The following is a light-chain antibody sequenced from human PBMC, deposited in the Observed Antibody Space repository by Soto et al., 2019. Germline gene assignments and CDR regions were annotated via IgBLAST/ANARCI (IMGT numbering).Light chain of an antibody. CDR1: QGIGNS. V-gene: IGKV1-27*01. CDR3: QKYNTVPAT. Sequence: DIQMTQSPPSLSASVGDRVTITCRASQGIGNSLAWYQQKPGTVPKRLIYSASTLQSGVPSRFSGSGSGTDFTLTISSLQPEDVAAYYCQKYNTVPATFGQGTRLEI. J-gene: IGKJ5*01. CDR2: SAS.